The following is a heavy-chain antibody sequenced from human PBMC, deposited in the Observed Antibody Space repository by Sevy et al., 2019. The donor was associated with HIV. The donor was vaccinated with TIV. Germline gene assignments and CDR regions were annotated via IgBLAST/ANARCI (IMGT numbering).Heavy chain of an antibody. CDR3: ASPSSMVTTHFDY. D-gene: IGHD4-17*01. J-gene: IGHJ4*02. CDR1: GGTFSSYA. Sequence: ASVKVSCKPSGGTFSSYAISWVRQAPGQGLEWMGGIIPIFGTANYAQKFQGRVTITADESTSTAYMELSSLRSEDTAVYYCASPSSMVTTHFDYWGQGTLVTVSS. CDR2: IIPIFGTA. V-gene: IGHV1-69*13.